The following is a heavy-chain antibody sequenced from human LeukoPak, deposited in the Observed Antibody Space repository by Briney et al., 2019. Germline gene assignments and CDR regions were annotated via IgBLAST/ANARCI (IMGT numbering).Heavy chain of an antibody. Sequence: PGGSLRLSCAVSGFTFSAYAMSWVRQAPGKGLEWVSSISGSGGSPYYADSVNGRFTIPRDNSKNSLYLQMDSPRAGDTAIYYCAKDSAYSSGWTDYWGQGTLLTVSS. CDR1: GFTFSAYA. D-gene: IGHD6-19*01. V-gene: IGHV3-23*01. CDR3: AKDSAYSSGWTDY. J-gene: IGHJ4*02. CDR2: ISGSGGSP.